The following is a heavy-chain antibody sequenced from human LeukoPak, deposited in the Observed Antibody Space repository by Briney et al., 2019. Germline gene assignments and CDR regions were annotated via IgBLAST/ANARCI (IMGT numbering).Heavy chain of an antibody. Sequence: PGGSLRLSCAASGFTFNNYAMDWVRQAPGKGLVWVAVISFDGSSRHYVDSVKGRFTISRDNSKNTLYLQRNSLRAEDTAVYYCAKDPSLITMVRGVLKLSYYFDSWGQGTLVTVSS. V-gene: IGHV3-30*04. CDR3: AKDPSLITMVRGVLKLSYYFDS. CDR1: GFTFNNYA. J-gene: IGHJ4*02. CDR2: ISFDGSSR. D-gene: IGHD3-10*01.